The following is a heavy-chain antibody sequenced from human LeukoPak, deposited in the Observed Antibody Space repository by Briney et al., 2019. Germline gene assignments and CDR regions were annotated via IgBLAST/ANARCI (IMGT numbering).Heavy chain of an antibody. D-gene: IGHD3-22*01. J-gene: IGHJ3*01. V-gene: IGHV3-23*01. CDR2: ISGSGGST. CDR3: AKGGRWDYYDSSH. CDR1: GFTFSSYA. Sequence: PGGSLRLSCAVSGFTFSSYAMTWGRQAPGKGLEWGSGISGSGGSTYYAHSVKGRFTISRDNSKNTLYLQMNSLRAEDTAVYYCAKGGRWDYYDSSHWGQGTMVTVSS.